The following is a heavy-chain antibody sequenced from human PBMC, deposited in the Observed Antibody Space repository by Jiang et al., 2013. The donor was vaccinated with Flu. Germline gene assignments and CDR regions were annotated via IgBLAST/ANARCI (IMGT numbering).Heavy chain of an antibody. Sequence: KPTQTLTLTCTFSGFSLSTSGMCVSWIRQPPGKALEWLARIDWDDDKYYSTSLKTRLTISKDTSKNQVVLTMTNMDPVDTATYYCARTIKTPEVVHFDYWGQGTLVTVSS. CDR3: ARTIKTPEVVHFDY. J-gene: IGHJ4*02. CDR2: IDWDDDK. V-gene: IGHV2-70*11. D-gene: IGHD2-15*01. CDR1: GFSLSTSGMC.